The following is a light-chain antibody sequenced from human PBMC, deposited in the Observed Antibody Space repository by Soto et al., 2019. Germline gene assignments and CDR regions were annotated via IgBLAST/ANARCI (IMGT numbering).Light chain of an antibody. V-gene: IGKV3-20*01. Sequence: EIVLTQSPATLSLSPGERATLSCRASQSVSSSYLAWYQQKPGPAPRLLIYGASSRATGIPDRFSGSGSGTDFTLTISRLEPEDFAVYYCQQYVSSPYTFGQGTQLEIK. CDR3: QQYVSSPYT. CDR1: QSVSSSY. J-gene: IGKJ2*01. CDR2: GAS.